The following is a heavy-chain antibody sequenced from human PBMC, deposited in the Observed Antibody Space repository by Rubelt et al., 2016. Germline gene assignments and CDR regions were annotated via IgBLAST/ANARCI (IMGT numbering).Heavy chain of an antibody. CDR1: GYTFNAYY. CDR2: IHPINGGT. V-gene: IGHV1-2*02. D-gene: IGHD6-6*01. CDR3: ARDRSSSDY. J-gene: IGHJ4*02. Sequence: QVQLVQSGAEVKKPGASVKVSCKTSGYTFNAYYMHWVRQATGQGLEWMGWIHPINGGTNYAQNFQGRVTMTTDTSTSTGYMELRSLRSDDTAAYYCARDRSSSDYWGQGTLVTVSS.